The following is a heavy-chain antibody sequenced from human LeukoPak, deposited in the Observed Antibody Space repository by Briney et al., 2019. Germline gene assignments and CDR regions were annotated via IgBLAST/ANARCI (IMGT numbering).Heavy chain of an antibody. D-gene: IGHD1-14*01. CDR3: AGLHFASAEEFDP. Sequence: SETLSLTCTVSGGSISSDYWSWIRQPPGKGLEWIGYIYSNGNILYNPFLKSRVTLSVDTFNNQFSLSLNFVTAADTAVYYCAGLHFASAEEFDPWGQGTLVTVSS. J-gene: IGHJ5*02. CDR2: IYSNGNI. V-gene: IGHV4-59*08. CDR1: GGSISSDY.